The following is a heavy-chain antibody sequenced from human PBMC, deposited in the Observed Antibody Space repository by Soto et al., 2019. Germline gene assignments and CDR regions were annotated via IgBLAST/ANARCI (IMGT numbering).Heavy chain of an antibody. CDR2: IKKEGSEK. CDR3: AREEYSSSAFFDY. J-gene: IGHJ4*02. D-gene: IGHD6-6*01. Sequence: EVQLVESGGGLVQPGGSLRLSCAASGFTFSSYWMSWVRQAPGKGLEWVAKIKKEGSEKYYVDSVKGRFTISRDNAKNSLYLQMNSLRAEDTAVYYCAREEYSSSAFFDYWGQGTLVTVSS. V-gene: IGHV3-7*01. CDR1: GFTFSSYW.